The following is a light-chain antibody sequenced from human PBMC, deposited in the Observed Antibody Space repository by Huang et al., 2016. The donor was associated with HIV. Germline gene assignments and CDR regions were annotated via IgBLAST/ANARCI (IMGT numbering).Light chain of an antibody. J-gene: IGKJ1*01. CDR2: AAS. Sequence: DIKMTQSPSPLSASVGYRVTITCRASHSISSYLNCDQQKPGKAPKVLIYAASSLQGGVPSRFRGSGSGTDFTLTISSLQPEDFATYYCQQTYSTPWTFGQGTKVEIK. CDR1: HSISSY. CDR3: QQTYSTPWT. V-gene: IGKV1-39*01.